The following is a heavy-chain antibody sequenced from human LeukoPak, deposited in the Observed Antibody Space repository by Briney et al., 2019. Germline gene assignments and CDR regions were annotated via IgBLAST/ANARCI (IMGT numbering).Heavy chain of an antibody. CDR1: GGSISSGSYY. Sequence: SETLSLTCTVSGGSISSGSYYWSWIRQPAGKGLEWIGRIYTSGSTNYNPSLKSRVTISVDTSKNQFSLKLSSVPAADTAVYYCARLAAGTRGYYYYYMDVWGKGTTVTVSS. CDR2: IYTSGST. V-gene: IGHV4-61*02. D-gene: IGHD6-13*01. J-gene: IGHJ6*03. CDR3: ARLAAGTRGYYYYYMDV.